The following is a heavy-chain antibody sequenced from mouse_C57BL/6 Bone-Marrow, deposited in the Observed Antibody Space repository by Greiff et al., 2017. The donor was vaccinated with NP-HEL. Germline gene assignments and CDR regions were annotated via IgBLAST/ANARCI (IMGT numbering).Heavy chain of an antibody. CDR1: GYTFTSYG. CDR3: ARADDYYGSSYRFAY. Sequence: VQLQQSGAELARPGASVKLSCKASGYTFTSYGISWVKQRTGQGLEWIGEIYPRSGNTYYNEKFKGKATLTADKSSSTAYMELRSLTSEDSAVYFCARADDYYGSSYRFAYWGQGTLVTVSA. CDR2: IYPRSGNT. J-gene: IGHJ3*01. V-gene: IGHV1-81*01. D-gene: IGHD1-1*01.